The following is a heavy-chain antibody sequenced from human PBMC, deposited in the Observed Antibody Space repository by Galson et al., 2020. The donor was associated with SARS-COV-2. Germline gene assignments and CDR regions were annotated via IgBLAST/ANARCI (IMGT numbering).Heavy chain of an antibody. CDR3: ARDPSYFDWLFRSDEGYYGMDV. CDR1: GFTVTNTY. CDR2: IYSGGST. Sequence: GGSLRLSCAASGFTVTNTYMIWVRQAPGKGLEWVSVIYSGGSTYYADSVKGRFTISRDKSKNTLNLQMNGLTAEDTAVYYCARDPSYFDWLFRSDEGYYGMDVWGQGTTVTVSS. D-gene: IGHD3-9*01. J-gene: IGHJ6*02. V-gene: IGHV3-53*01.